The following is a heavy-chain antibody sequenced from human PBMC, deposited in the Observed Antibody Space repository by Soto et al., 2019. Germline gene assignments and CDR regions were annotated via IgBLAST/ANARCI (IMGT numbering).Heavy chain of an antibody. J-gene: IGHJ5*02. D-gene: IGHD6-13*01. CDR3: ARVVLYSSRWYSRWFDP. CDR2: INHSGST. CDR1: GGSFSGYY. V-gene: IGHV4-34*01. Sequence: SETLSLTCAVYGGSFSGYYWSWIRQPPGKGLEWIGEINHSGSTNYNPSLKSRVTISVDTSKNQSSLKLSSVTAADTAVYYCARVVLYSSRWYSRWFDPWGQGTLVTVSS.